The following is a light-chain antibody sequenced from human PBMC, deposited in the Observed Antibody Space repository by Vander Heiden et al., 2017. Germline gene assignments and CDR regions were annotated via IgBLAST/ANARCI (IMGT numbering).Light chain of an antibody. CDR1: QTIDNW. J-gene: IGKJ1*01. V-gene: IGKV1-5*03. CDR3: QQYKTYWT. Sequence: DIQMTQSPSTLSASVGDRVTITCRASQTIDNWLAWYQQKPGKAPQLLINLASSLQSGVPSRFSGSGSGKEFTLTISSLQADDFATYYCQQYKTYWTFGPGTKVEIK. CDR2: LAS.